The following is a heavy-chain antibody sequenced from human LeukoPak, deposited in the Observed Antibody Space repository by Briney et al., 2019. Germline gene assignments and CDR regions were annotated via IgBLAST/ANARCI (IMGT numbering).Heavy chain of an antibody. CDR3: ARSPLDGYNYLGY. J-gene: IGHJ4*02. D-gene: IGHD5-24*01. Sequence: PGGSLRLSCAASGLTFSTNPMHWVRQPPGKGLEWVAVISYDGNAKYYADSVKGRFTISRDNPKNTLYLQMNSLRPEDTAVYYCARSPLDGYNYLGYWGQGTLVTVSS. CDR1: GLTFSTNP. V-gene: IGHV3-30*04. CDR2: ISYDGNAK.